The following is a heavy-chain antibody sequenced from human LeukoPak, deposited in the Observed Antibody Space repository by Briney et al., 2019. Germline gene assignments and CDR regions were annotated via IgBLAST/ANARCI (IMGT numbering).Heavy chain of an antibody. J-gene: IGHJ3*02. CDR3: AKDLLAYCGGDCYSAEDAFDI. CDR2: ISGSGGST. Sequence: GGSLRLSCAASGFTFSSYAMSWVRQAPGKGLEWVSAISGSGGSTYYADSVEGRFTISRDNSKNTPYLQMNSLRAEDTAVYYCAKDLLAYCGGDCYSAEDAFDIWGQGTMVTVSS. V-gene: IGHV3-23*01. CDR1: GFTFSSYA. D-gene: IGHD2-21*02.